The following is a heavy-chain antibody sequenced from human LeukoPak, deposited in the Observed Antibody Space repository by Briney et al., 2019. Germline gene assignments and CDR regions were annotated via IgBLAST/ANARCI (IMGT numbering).Heavy chain of an antibody. D-gene: IGHD1-26*01. Sequence: GGSLRLSCVVSGLRFRNYGMHWVRQAPGKGLEWVAVIYYDGSNQYYADSVKGRFTVSRDNAKNTLYPQMDSLRAEDTAVYYCATDRNSGKYYDYWGQGTLVTVSS. CDR1: GLRFRNYG. V-gene: IGHV3-33*01. J-gene: IGHJ4*02. CDR2: IYYDGSNQ. CDR3: ATDRNSGKYYDY.